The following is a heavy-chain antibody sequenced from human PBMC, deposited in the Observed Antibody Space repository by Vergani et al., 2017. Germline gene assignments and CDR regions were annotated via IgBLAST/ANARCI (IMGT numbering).Heavy chain of an antibody. J-gene: IGHJ6*03. CDR2: IAHTGRP. D-gene: IGHD4-11*01. V-gene: IGHV4-34*01. CDR1: GGSFTSYH. CDR3: ARVNTETNGHLYYYYYMDV. Sequence: QVQLQQWGGGLLKPSETLSLTCVVNGGSFTSYHWTWIRQSPGEGLEWVGDIAHTGRPDYNPSPKSQLTMSVDKSRNQFSLTRNSVTATDTAMYFCARVNTETNGHLYYYYYMDVWGQGTSVTVSS.